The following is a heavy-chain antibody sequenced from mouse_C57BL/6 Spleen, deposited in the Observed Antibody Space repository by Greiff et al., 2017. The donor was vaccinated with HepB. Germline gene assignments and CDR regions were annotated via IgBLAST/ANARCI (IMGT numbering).Heavy chain of an antibody. CDR2: ISYSGST. D-gene: IGHD1-1*01. Sequence: EVKLMESGPGMVKPSQSLSLTCTVTGYSITSGYDWHWIRHFPGNKLEWMGYISYSGSTNYNPSLKSRISITHDTSKNHFFLKLNSVTTEDTATYYCARDRAYGSSYGYFDVWGTGTTVTVSS. CDR3: ARDRAYGSSYGYFDV. CDR1: GYSITSGYD. J-gene: IGHJ1*03. V-gene: IGHV3-1*01.